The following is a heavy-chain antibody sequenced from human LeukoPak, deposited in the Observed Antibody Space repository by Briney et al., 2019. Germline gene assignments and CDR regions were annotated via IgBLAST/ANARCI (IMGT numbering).Heavy chain of an antibody. J-gene: IGHJ4*02. Sequence: GASVKVSCKASGYTFTGYYMHWVRQAPGRGLEWMGWINPNSGGTNYAQKFQGRVTMTRDTSISTAYMELSRLRSDDTAVYYCARGLGSKKQWLVLVDYWGQGTLATVSS. CDR3: ARGLGSKKQWLVLVDY. D-gene: IGHD6-19*01. CDR1: GYTFTGYY. V-gene: IGHV1-2*02. CDR2: INPNSGGT.